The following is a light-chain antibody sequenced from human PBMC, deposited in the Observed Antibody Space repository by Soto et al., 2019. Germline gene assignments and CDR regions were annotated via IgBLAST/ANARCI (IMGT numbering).Light chain of an antibody. V-gene: IGKV1-5*01. CDR2: GAS. CDR1: QSISSW. Sequence: DIPMTQSPSTLSASVGDRVTITCRASQSISSWLAWYQQKPGKAPKLLIYGASSLERGVPSRFSGSGSGTEFTLTISSLQPDDFATYYCQQYNDFSRTFGQGTKVEI. CDR3: QQYNDFSRT. J-gene: IGKJ1*01.